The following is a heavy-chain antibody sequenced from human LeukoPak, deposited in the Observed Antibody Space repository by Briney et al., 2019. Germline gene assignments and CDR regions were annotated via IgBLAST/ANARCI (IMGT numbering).Heavy chain of an antibody. CDR3: ATGVVLNYFDY. V-gene: IGHV1-69-2*01. CDR1: GYAFTYYY. J-gene: IGHJ4*02. CDR2: VDPEDGET. D-gene: IGHD2/OR15-2a*01. Sequence: ASVKVSCKVSGYAFTYYYMHWVQQAPGKGLEWMGLVDPEDGETIYAEKFQGRVTITADTSTDTAYMELSSLRSEDTAVYYCATGVVLNYFDYWGPGTLVTVSS.